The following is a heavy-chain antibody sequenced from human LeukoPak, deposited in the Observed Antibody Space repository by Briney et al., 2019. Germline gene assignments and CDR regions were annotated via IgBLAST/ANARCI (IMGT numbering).Heavy chain of an antibody. D-gene: IGHD3-22*01. CDR2: ISGCGGST. Sequence: GGSLRLSCAASGFTFSSYAMSWVRQAPGKGLEWVSAISGCGGSTYYADSVKGRFTISRDNSKNTLYLQMNSLRAEDTAVYYCAKDHPSYYDSSGYDYWGQGTLVTVSS. CDR1: GFTFSSYA. J-gene: IGHJ4*02. CDR3: AKDHPSYYDSSGYDY. V-gene: IGHV3-23*01.